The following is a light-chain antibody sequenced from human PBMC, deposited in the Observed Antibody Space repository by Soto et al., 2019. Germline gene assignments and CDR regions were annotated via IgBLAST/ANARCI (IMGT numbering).Light chain of an antibody. CDR2: DAS. CDR3: QQYNNYPLT. Sequence: IHITQSPSTLSESVVDRVTIPYRASQRISKWLARYQQKPGKAPKLLIYDASNFESGVPSRFSGSGSGTEFTLTIISLQPDDFATYYCQQYNNYPLTFGQGTRLEIK. J-gene: IGKJ5*01. CDR1: QRISKW. V-gene: IGKV1-5*01.